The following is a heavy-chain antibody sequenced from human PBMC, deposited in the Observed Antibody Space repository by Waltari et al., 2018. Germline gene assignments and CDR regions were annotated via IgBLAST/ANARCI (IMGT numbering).Heavy chain of an antibody. CDR2: IIPILGIA. CDR1: GGTFSSYA. D-gene: IGHD6-13*01. J-gene: IGHJ6*03. Sequence: QVQLVQSGAEVKKPGSSVKVSCKASGGTFSSYAISWVRQAPGQGLEWMGGIIPILGIANYAQKFQCRVTITADKSTSTAYMELSSLRSEDTAVYYCAINQAAAGETYYYYYMDVWGKGTTVTVSS. CDR3: AINQAAAGETYYYYYMDV. V-gene: IGHV1-69*10.